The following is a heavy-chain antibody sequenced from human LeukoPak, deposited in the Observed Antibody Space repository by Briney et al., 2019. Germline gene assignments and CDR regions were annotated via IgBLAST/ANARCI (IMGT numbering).Heavy chain of an antibody. Sequence: GGSLRLSCAASGFTFSRFWMSWVRQAPGKGLEWVANIKQDGSEKYYVDSVKGRFTISRDNAKNSLYLQMNSLRAEDTAVFYCARDGTYTDYDPDFDIWGQGTPVTVSS. V-gene: IGHV3-7*04. D-gene: IGHD5-12*01. J-gene: IGHJ4*02. CDR2: IKQDGSEK. CDR3: ARDGTYTDYDPDFDI. CDR1: GFTFSRFW.